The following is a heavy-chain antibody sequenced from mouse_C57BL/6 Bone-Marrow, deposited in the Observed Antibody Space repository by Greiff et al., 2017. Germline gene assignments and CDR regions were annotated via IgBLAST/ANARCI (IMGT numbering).Heavy chain of an antibody. D-gene: IGHD1-1*01. V-gene: IGHV5-9-1*02. J-gene: IGHJ1*03. CDR2: ISSGGDYI. Sequence: EVQLVESGEGLVKPGGSLKFSCAASGFTFSSYAMSWVRQTPEKRLEWVAYISSGGDYIYYADTVKGRFTIYRDNARNTLYLQMSSLKAEETAMYCCTRDEDYYGSSYYWYYDVWGTRTPVNVSS. CDR3: TRDEDYYGSSYYWYYDV. CDR1: GFTFSSYA.